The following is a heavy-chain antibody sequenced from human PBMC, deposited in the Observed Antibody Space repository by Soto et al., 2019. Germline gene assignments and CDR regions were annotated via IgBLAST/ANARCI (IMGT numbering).Heavy chain of an antibody. CDR3: ARAQVPADYGGNSHPDYYYYGMDV. CDR1: GGSISSGGYY. CDR2: IYYSGST. D-gene: IGHD4-17*01. V-gene: IGHV4-31*03. Sequence: SETLSLTCTVSGGSISSGGYYWSWIRQHPGKGLEWIGYIYYSGSTYYNPSLKSRVTISVDTSKNQFSLKLSSVTAADTAVYYCARAQVPADYGGNSHPDYYYYGMDVWGQGTTVTVSS. J-gene: IGHJ6*02.